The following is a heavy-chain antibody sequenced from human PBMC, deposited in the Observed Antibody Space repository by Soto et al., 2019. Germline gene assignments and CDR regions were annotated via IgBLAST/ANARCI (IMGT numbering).Heavy chain of an antibody. J-gene: IGHJ4*02. CDR3: ARKNAGYNNGYDY. Sequence: SETLSLTCTLAGSSIRNRSHYWSWIRQPPGKGLEWIGSIYYSGSTYYSPSLKSRVTISVDTSKNHFSLRLSSVTAADTAVYFCARKNAGYNNGYDYWGQGTLVT. CDR1: GSSIRNRSHY. D-gene: IGHD5-18*01. V-gene: IGHV4-39*01. CDR2: IYYSGST.